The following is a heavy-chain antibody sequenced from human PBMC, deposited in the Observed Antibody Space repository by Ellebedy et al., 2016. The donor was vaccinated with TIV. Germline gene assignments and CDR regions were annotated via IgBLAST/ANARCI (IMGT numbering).Heavy chain of an antibody. CDR2: ISSSSSTI. J-gene: IGHJ4*02. Sequence: GESLKISCAASGFTFSSYSMPWVRQAPGKGLEWVSYISSSSSTIYYADSVKGRFTISRDNAKNSLYLQMNSLRAEDTAVYYCARVHGYPFYYFDYWGQGTLVTVSS. D-gene: IGHD6-13*01. CDR3: ARVHGYPFYYFDY. CDR1: GFTFSSYS. V-gene: IGHV3-48*01.